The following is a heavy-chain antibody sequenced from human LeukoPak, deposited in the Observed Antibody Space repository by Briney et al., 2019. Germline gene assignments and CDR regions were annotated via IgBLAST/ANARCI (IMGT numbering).Heavy chain of an antibody. CDR1: GGSLSSGGYY. D-gene: IGHD3/OR15-3a*01. CDR2: IYYSGST. CDR3: ARENVILAYGMDV. Sequence: SQTLSLTCTVSGGSLSSGGYYWSWIRQHPGKGLEWIGYIYYSGSTYYNPSLKSRVTISVDTSKNQFSLKLSSVTAADTAVYYCARENVILAYGMDVWGQGTTVTVSS. V-gene: IGHV4-31*03. J-gene: IGHJ6*02.